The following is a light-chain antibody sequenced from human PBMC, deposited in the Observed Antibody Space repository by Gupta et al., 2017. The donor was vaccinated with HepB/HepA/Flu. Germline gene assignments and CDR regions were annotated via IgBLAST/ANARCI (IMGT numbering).Light chain of an antibody. CDR1: QRISSY. CDR2: AAS. J-gene: IGKJ4*01. V-gene: IGKV1-39*01. Sequence: DIQMTQSPSSLSASVGDRVTITCRASQRISSYLNWYQQKPGKAPELLIYAASTVQTGVPSRFSGSGSGTDFTLTVSRLQPEDFATYYCQETDYTPSTFGRGTKVEIK. CDR3: QETDYTPST.